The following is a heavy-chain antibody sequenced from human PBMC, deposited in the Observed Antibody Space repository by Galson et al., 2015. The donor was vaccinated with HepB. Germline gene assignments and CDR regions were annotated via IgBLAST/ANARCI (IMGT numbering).Heavy chain of an antibody. CDR2: ISGSGGST. Sequence: SLRLSCAASGFTFSSYAMSWVRQAPGKGLEWVSAISGSGGSTYYADSVKGRFTISRDNSKNTLYLQMNSLRAEDTAVYYCAKDLGILNYGSSMINWFDPWGQGTLVTVSS. D-gene: IGHD6-6*01. J-gene: IGHJ5*02. V-gene: IGHV3-23*01. CDR1: GFTFSSYA. CDR3: AKDLGILNYGSSMINWFDP.